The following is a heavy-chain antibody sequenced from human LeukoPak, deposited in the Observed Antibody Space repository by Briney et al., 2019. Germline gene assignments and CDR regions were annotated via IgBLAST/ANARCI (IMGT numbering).Heavy chain of an antibody. CDR2: IIPIFGIA. CDR1: GGTFSSYA. D-gene: IGHD3-3*01. J-gene: IGHJ4*02. V-gene: IGHV1-69*13. Sequence: ASVKVSCKASGGTFSSYAISWVRQAPGQGLEWMGGIIPIFGIANYAQKFQGRVTITADESTSTAYMELSSLRSEDTAVHYCARGSGYYNFDYWGQGTLVTVSS. CDR3: ARGSGYYNFDY.